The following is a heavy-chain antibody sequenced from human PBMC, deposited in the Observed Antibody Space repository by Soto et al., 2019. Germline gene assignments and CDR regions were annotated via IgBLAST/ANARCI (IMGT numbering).Heavy chain of an antibody. CDR3: AKDDYITFGGVIVIPAPPDY. D-gene: IGHD3-16*02. Sequence: PGGSLRLSCAASGFTFSSYAMSWVRQAPGKGLEWVSAISGSGGSTYYAGSVKGRFTISRDNSKDTLYLQMNSLRAEDTAVYYCAKDDYITFGGVIVIPAPPDYWGQGTLVTVSS. J-gene: IGHJ4*02. CDR2: ISGSGGST. V-gene: IGHV3-23*01. CDR1: GFTFSSYA.